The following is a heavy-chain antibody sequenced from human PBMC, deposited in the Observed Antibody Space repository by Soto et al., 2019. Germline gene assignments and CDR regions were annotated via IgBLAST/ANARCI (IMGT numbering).Heavy chain of an antibody. D-gene: IGHD5-12*01. CDR1: GGTFSSYA. Sequence: ASVKVSCKASGGTFSSYAISWVRQAPGQGLEWMGGIIPIFGTANYAQKFQGRVTITADESTSPAYMELSSLRSEDTAVYYCARVQVATIPYYYYGMDVWGQGTTVTVSS. V-gene: IGHV1-69*13. J-gene: IGHJ6*02. CDR3: ARVQVATIPYYYYGMDV. CDR2: IIPIFGTA.